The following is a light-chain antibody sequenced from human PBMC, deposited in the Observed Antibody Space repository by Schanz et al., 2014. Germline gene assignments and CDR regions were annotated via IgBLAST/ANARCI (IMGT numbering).Light chain of an antibody. J-gene: IGKJ4*01. CDR2: WAS. CDR3: QQYYDTTPHT. CDR1: QSVLWTSNNKNF. Sequence: DIVLTQSPDSLAVSLGERATIHCRSSQSVLWTSNNKNFLAWYKQTPGQPPKLLIYWASTRESGVPDRFSGSGSGTDFTLTISSLQAEDVAVYYCQQYYDTTPHTFGGGTKVEIK. V-gene: IGKV4-1*01.